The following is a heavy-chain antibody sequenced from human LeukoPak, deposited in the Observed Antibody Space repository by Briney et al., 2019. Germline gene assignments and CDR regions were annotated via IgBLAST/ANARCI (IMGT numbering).Heavy chain of an antibody. D-gene: IGHD3-22*01. CDR3: ARPNYYDSFFDY. CDR1: GFTFSSYW. CDR2: INSDGSST. V-gene: IGHV3-74*01. J-gene: IGHJ4*02. Sequence: GGSLRLSCAASGFTFSSYWMHWVRQAPGKGLVWVSRINSDGSSTSYADSVKGRFIISRDNAKNTLYLQMNSLRAEDTAVYYCARPNYYDSFFDYWGQGTLVTVSS.